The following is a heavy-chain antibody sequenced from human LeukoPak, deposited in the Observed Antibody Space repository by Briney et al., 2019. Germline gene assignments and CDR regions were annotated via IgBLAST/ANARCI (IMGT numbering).Heavy chain of an antibody. V-gene: IGHV3-30*04. CDR2: ISYDGSNK. CDR1: GFTFSSYA. Sequence: GRSLRLSCAASGFTFSSYAMHWVRQAPGKGLEWVAVISYDGSNKYYADSVKGRFTISRDNSKNTLYLQMNSLRAEDTAVYYCARDVGATYYYYYMDVWGKGTTVTVSS. J-gene: IGHJ6*03. D-gene: IGHD1-26*01. CDR3: ARDVGATYYYYYMDV.